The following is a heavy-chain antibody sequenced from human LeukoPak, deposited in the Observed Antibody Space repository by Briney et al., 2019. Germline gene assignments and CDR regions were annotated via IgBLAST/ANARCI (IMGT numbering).Heavy chain of an antibody. CDR1: GFTFSSYE. Sequence: GGSLRLSCAASGFTFSSYEMNWVRQAPGKGLEWVSYISSNGSTIYYADSVKGRFTISRDNAKNSLYLQMNSLRAEDTAVYYCARGRTGTDFDYWGQGTLVTVSS. CDR3: ARGRTGTDFDY. D-gene: IGHD3/OR15-3a*01. CDR2: ISSNGSTI. J-gene: IGHJ4*02. V-gene: IGHV3-48*03.